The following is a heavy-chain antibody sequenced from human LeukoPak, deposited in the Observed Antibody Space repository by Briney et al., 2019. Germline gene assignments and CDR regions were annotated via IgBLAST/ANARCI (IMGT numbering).Heavy chain of an antibody. CDR1: GYNLDDYG. J-gene: IGHJ4*02. Sequence: GGSLRLSCAASGYNLDDYGMSWVRQARGKGVEWVSAINWNGGSTVYADSEKGRFTISRDNAKNYVYLQMNSLRAEDTALYYCARDSTQPGPVVVAATYAGFAYWGQGTLVTVSS. CDR2: INWNGGST. CDR3: ARDSTQPGPVVVAATYAGFAY. D-gene: IGHD2-15*01. V-gene: IGHV3-20*04.